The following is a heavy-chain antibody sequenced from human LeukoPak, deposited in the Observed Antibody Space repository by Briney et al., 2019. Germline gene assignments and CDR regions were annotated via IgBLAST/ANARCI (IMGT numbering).Heavy chain of an antibody. CDR2: IIPIFGTA. CDR1: GGTFSSYA. J-gene: IGHJ4*02. D-gene: IGHD3-22*01. Sequence: ASVKVSCKASGGTFSSYAISWVRQAPGQGLEWMGGIIPIFGTANYAQKFQGSVTITADESTSTAYMELSSLRSEDTAVYYCARPDTDYYDSSGYYTSFDYWGQGTLVTVSS. CDR3: ARPDTDYYDSSGYYTSFDY. V-gene: IGHV1-69*13.